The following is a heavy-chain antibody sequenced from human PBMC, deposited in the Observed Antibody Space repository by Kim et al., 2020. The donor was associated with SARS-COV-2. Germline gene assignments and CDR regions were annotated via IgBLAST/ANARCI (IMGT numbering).Heavy chain of an antibody. J-gene: IGHJ6*02. D-gene: IGHD2-2*02. CDR2: INHSGST. CDR3: ARGRAGVVPAPVLGLGPFYDYYSLDV. CDR1: GGSFSDYN. Sequence: SETLSLTCAVYGGSFSDYNWSWIRQPPGKGLEWIGDINHSGSTHLSPSLKSRLTISVDTSKSQFSLRLKSMTATDTAVYYCARGRAGVVPAPVLGLGPFYDYYSLDVWGRGTPVAVSS. V-gene: IGHV4-34*01.